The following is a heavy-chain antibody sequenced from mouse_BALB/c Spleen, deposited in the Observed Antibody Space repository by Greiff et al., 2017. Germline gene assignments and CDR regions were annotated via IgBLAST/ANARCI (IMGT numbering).Heavy chain of an antibody. D-gene: IGHD2-14*01. CDR2: ISYSGST. Sequence: EVQLVESGPGLVKPSQSLSLTCTVTGYSITSDYAWNWIRQFPGNKLEWMGYISYSGSTSYNPSLKSRISITRDTSKNQFFLQLNSVTTEDTATYYCARSWTGVRGAMDYWGQGTSVTVSS. CDR1: GYSITSDYA. CDR3: ARSWTGVRGAMDY. V-gene: IGHV3-2*02. J-gene: IGHJ4*01.